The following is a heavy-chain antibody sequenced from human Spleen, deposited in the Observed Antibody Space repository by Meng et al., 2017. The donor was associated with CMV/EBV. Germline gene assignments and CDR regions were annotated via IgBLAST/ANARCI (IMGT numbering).Heavy chain of an antibody. V-gene: IGHV3-21*01. J-gene: IGHJ6*02. Sequence: GESLKISCAASGFTFSNYNMNWVRQAPGKGLEWVSSISTSSIDIYYADSVKGRFTISRDNAKNSLSLQMNSLRAEDTAVYYCAKLAMNSGSYYPSVYYYGMDVWGQGTTVTVSS. CDR3: AKLAMNSGSYYPSVYYYGMDV. CDR1: GFTFSNYN. D-gene: IGHD1-26*01. CDR2: ISTSSIDI.